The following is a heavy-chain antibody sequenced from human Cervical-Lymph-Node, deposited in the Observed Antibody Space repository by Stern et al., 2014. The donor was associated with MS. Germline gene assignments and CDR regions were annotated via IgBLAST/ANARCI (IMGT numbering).Heavy chain of an antibody. CDR3: VRAYYYYYGMDV. J-gene: IGHJ6*02. Sequence: VQLVESGSEVKKPGSSVKVSCKASGGTFSSYAISWVRQSPGQGLEWMGGIIPIFGTANYAQKFQGRVTITADESTSTAYMELSSLRSEDTAVYYCVRAYYYYYGMDVWGQGTTVTVSS. V-gene: IGHV1-69*01. CDR1: GGTFSSYA. CDR2: IIPIFGTA.